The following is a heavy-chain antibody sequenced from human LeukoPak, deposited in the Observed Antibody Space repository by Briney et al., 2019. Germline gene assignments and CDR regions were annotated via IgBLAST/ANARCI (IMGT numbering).Heavy chain of an antibody. CDR1: GFTFSSYA. D-gene: IGHD5-24*01. Sequence: GGSLRLFCAAFGFTFSSYAMSWVRQAPGKGLEWDSGISGSGNSTYYADSVKGRFTISRDNSKNTLHLQMNSLRVEDTAIYYCAKEKRWLQSRPFDSWGQGSLITVSS. CDR2: ISGSGNST. J-gene: IGHJ4*02. CDR3: AKEKRWLQSRPFDS. V-gene: IGHV3-23*01.